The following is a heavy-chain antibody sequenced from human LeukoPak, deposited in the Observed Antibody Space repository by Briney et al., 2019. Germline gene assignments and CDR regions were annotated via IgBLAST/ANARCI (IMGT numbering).Heavy chain of an antibody. CDR2: IIPIFGTA. V-gene: IGHV1-69*13. Sequence: ASVKVSCKASGGTFSSYAISWVRQAPGQGLEWMGGIIPIFGTANYAQKFQGGVTITGDESTSTAYMELSSLRSEDTAVYYCARELKVGNTGYYFDYWGQGTLVTVSS. J-gene: IGHJ4*02. CDR1: GGTFSSYA. D-gene: IGHD2/OR15-2a*01. CDR3: ARELKVGNTGYYFDY.